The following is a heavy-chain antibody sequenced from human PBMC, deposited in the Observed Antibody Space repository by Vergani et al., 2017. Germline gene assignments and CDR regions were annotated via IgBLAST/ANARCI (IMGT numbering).Heavy chain of an antibody. D-gene: IGHD6-19*01. CDR1: GYTFTSYG. V-gene: IGHV1-18*01. J-gene: IGHJ5*02. CDR2: ISAYNGNT. Sequence: QVQLVQSGAEVKKPGASVKVSCKASGYTFTSYGISWVRQAPGQRLEWMGWISAYNGNTNYAQKLQGRVTMTTDTSTSTAYMELRSLRSDDTAVYCCARDWYSSGWTDWFDPWGQGTLVTVSS. CDR3: ARDWYSSGWTDWFDP.